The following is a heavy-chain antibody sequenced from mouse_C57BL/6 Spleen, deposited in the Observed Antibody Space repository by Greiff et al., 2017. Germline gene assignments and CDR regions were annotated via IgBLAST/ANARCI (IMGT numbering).Heavy chain of an antibody. CDR1: GFNFKDYY. V-gene: IGHV14-1*01. J-gene: IGHJ3*01. D-gene: IGHD2-4*01. CDR2: IDPEDGDT. CDR3: TIFYDYSAWFAY. Sequence: VQLKQSGAELVRPGASVKLSCTASGFNFKDYYMHWVKQRPEQGLEWIGRIDPEDGDTEYAPKFQGKATMTADTSSSTAYLQLSSLTSEDTAVYYCTIFYDYSAWFAYWGQGTLVTVSA.